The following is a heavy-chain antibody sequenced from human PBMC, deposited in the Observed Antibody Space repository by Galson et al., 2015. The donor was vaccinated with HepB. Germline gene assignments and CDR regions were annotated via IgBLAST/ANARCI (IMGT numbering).Heavy chain of an antibody. D-gene: IGHD3-10*01. CDR3: ARKSGSGSYYEASFDY. CDR2: IYYSGTT. V-gene: IGHV4-31*02. J-gene: IGHJ4*02. Sequence: KGLEWIGFIYYSGTTYHNPSLKSRLTMSVDTSRNQFSMDLRSVTAADTAVYYCARKSGSGSYYEASFDYWGQGTLSPSPQ.